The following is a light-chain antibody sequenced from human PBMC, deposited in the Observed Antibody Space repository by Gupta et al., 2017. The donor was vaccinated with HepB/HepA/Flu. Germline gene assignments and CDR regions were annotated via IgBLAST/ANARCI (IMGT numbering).Light chain of an antibody. CDR2: AAS. Sequence: EIVLTHPPVPLSLSPGERATLSCRASQSVSNSLAWYQHKPGQAPRLLIYAASSRATGIPARSSGSGSGTDFTLTISSLEPGDCAVYYCQQRSNSWTFGQGTKVEIK. CDR1: QSVSNS. V-gene: IGKV3-11*01. CDR3: QQRSNSWT. J-gene: IGKJ1*01.